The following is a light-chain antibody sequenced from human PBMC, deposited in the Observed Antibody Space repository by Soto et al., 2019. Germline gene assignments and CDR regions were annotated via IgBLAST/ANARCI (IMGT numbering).Light chain of an antibody. CDR3: QTWGTGIRV. V-gene: IGLV4-69*01. CDR1: SGHNNYA. J-gene: IGLJ3*02. CDR2: LNSDGCH. Sequence: QPVLTQSPSASASLGASVKLTCTLSSGHNNYAIAWHQQQPEKGPRYLMKLNSDGCHSKGDGIPDRFSGSSSGAERYLTISSLQSEDEADYYCQTWGTGIRVFGGGTKLTVL.